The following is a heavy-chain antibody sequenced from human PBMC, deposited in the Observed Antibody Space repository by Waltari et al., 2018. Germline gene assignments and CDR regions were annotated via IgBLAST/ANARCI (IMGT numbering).Heavy chain of an antibody. J-gene: IGHJ4*02. CDR3: ARRVGDVLTGWPEFFDY. Sequence: GPGLVKPSETLSLACTVSGDYITNTNYHWAWIRQPPGKGLQWIATIFFNGTPYYNPSLKSRVLISVDTSKNQFSLRVTSVTVADTAVYFCARRVGDVLTGWPEFFDYWGQGNMVIVSP. CDR2: IFFNGTP. CDR1: GDYITNTNYH. D-gene: IGHD3-9*01. V-gene: IGHV4-39*07.